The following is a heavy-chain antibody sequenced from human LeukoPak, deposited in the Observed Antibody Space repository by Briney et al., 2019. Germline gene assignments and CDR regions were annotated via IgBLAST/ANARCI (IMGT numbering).Heavy chain of an antibody. J-gene: IGHJ4*02. CDR2: ISWNSGSI. D-gene: IGHD4-17*01. CDR3: AKDILRTVTTLLPDY. CDR1: GFTFDDYA. V-gene: IGHV3-9*01. Sequence: GGSLGLSCAASGFTFDDYAMHWVRQAPGKGLEWVSGISWNSGSIGYADSVKGRFTISRDNAKNSLYLQMDSLRAEDTALYYCAKDILRTVTTLLPDYRGQGTLVTVSS.